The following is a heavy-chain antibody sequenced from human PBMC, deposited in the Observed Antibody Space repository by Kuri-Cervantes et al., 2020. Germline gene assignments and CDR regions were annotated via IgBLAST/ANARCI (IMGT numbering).Heavy chain of an antibody. J-gene: IGHJ4*02. CDR3: ARRNYYGSGTYED. V-gene: IGHV4-34*01. Sequence: ESLKISCAVYGGSFSGYYWSWIRQPPGKGLEWIGNIYYSGSTYYNPSLKSRVTISVDTSKTQFSLKLSSVTAADTAVYYCARRNYYGSGTYEDWGQGTLVTVSS. D-gene: IGHD3-10*01. CDR1: GGSFSGYY. CDR2: IYYSGST.